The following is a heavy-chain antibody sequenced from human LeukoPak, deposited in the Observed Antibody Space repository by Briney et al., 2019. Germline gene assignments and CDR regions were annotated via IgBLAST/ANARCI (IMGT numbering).Heavy chain of an antibody. J-gene: IGHJ4*02. CDR3: AKGNYYGDYAY. V-gene: IGHV3-64*04. CDR2: ISSNGGST. D-gene: IGHD4-17*01. CDR1: GFSFSSYA. Sequence: GGSLRLSCSASGFSFSSYAMHWVRQAPEKGLEHVSAISSNGGSTYYADSVKGRFTISRDNSKNTLYLQMNSLRAEDTAFYYCAKGNYYGDYAYWGQGTLVTVSS.